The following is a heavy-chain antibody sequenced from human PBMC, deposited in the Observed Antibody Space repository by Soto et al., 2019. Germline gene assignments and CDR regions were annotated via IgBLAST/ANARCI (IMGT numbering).Heavy chain of an antibody. Sequence: GASVKVSCTASGFIFSKYYMHWVRQAPGQGLEWVGIINPSGTRTSCAPKFQGRVTMTRDTSTSTVYMELSSLRSEDTAVYYCARESSSGPDDAFDIWXQGTMVTVSS. CDR3: ARESSSGPDDAFDI. CDR1: GFIFSKYY. D-gene: IGHD6-13*01. V-gene: IGHV1-46*01. CDR2: INPSGTRT. J-gene: IGHJ3*02.